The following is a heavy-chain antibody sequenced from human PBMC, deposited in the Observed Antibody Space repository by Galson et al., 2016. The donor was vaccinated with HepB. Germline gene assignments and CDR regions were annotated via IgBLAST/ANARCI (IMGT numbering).Heavy chain of an antibody. CDR3: ARGTRLGYCGGGSCYSCDY. J-gene: IGHJ4*02. D-gene: IGHD2-15*01. V-gene: IGHV1-69*13. Sequence: SVKVSCKASGDNFRTYAFSWVRQAPGQGLEWMGGITPIFGTANYAQKFQGRVTLTADDSTTTAYMELSGLRSEDTAVYYCARGTRLGYCGGGSCYSCDYWGRGTLVSVSS. CDR2: ITPIFGTA. CDR1: GDNFRTYA.